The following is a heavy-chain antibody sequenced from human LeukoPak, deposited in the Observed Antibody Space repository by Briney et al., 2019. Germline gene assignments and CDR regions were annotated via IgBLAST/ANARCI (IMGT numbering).Heavy chain of an antibody. CDR1: GGSISSSSYY. CDR2: IYYSGST. D-gene: IGHD1-26*01. V-gene: IGHV4-39*07. CDR3: ARGLLTPTRYYYYYYMDV. J-gene: IGHJ6*03. Sequence: SETLSLTCTVSGGSISSSSYYWGWIRQPPGKGLEWIGSIYYSGSTYYNPSLKSRVTISVDTSKNQFSLKLSSVTAADTAVYYCARGLLTPTRYYYYYYMDVWGKGTTVTVSS.